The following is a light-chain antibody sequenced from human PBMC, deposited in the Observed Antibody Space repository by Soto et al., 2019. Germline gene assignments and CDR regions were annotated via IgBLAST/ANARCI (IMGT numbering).Light chain of an antibody. CDR1: ENINKY. J-gene: IGKJ4*02. Sequence: EIVLTQSPATLSLSPGEGATLSCRASENINKYLAWYRQKPGQAPSLLIFDASYRAAGTPARVSASGSGADFTLTIGSLEPEDLAIYYCQHRTNGPAAVTFGGGTSVV. CDR3: QHRTNGPAAVT. CDR2: DAS. V-gene: IGKV3-11*01.